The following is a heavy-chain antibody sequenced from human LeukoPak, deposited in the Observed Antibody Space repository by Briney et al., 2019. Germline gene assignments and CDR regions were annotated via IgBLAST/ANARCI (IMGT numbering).Heavy chain of an antibody. CDR1: GGSISSSSYY. V-gene: IGHV4-39*01. CDR3: ARQGSEVLLWFGEHTDY. CDR2: IYYSEST. D-gene: IGHD3-10*01. Sequence: PSETLSLTCTVSGGSISSSSYYWGWIRQPPGKGLEWIGSIYYSESTYYNPSLKSRVTISVDTSKNQFSLKLSSVTAADTAVYYCARQGSEVLLWFGEHTDYWGQGTLVTVSS. J-gene: IGHJ4*02.